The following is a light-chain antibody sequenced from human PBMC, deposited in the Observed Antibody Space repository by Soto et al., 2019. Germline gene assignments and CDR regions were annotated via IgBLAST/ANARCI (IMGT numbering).Light chain of an antibody. CDR3: GSYTSSSTLV. CDR1: SSDVGAYNY. V-gene: IGLV2-14*01. Sequence: QSALTQPASVSGSPGQSITISCTGTSSDVGAYNYVSWYQHHPGKAPKLMIYDVSYRPSGVSDRFSGSKSGNTAPLTISGLQAEDEADYYCGSYTSSSTLVFGTGTKVTVL. J-gene: IGLJ1*01. CDR2: DVS.